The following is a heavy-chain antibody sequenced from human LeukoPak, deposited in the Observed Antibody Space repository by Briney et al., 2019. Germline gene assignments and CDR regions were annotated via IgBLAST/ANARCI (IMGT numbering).Heavy chain of an antibody. J-gene: IGHJ4*02. V-gene: IGHV3-23*01. CDR2: ISGSGGST. D-gene: IGHD1-26*01. CDR3: TREVSGSLYFDY. CDR1: GFTFSSYA. Sequence: GGSLRLSCAASGFTFSSYAMSWVRQAPGKGLEWVSAISGSGGSTYYADSVKGRFTISRDNSKNTLYLQMNSLRAEDTAVYYCTREVSGSLYFDYWGQGTLVTVSS.